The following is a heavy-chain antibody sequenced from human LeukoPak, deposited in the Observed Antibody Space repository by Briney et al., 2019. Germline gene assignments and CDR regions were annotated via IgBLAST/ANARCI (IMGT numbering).Heavy chain of an antibody. CDR3: AKAKRYYDFWSGYQPYYYYYMDV. CDR1: GFTFSSYA. D-gene: IGHD3-3*01. V-gene: IGHV3-64*01. CDR2: ISSNGGST. J-gene: IGHJ6*03. Sequence: GGSLRLSCAASGFTFSSYAMHWVRQAPGKGLEYVSAISSNGGSTYYANSVKGRFTISRDNSKNTLYLQMNSLRAEDTAVYYCAKAKRYYDFWSGYQPYYYYYMDVWGKGTTVTVSS.